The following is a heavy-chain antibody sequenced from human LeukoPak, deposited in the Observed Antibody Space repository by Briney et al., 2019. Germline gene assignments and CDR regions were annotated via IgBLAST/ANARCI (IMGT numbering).Heavy chain of an antibody. J-gene: IGHJ6*02. D-gene: IGHD6-13*01. V-gene: IGHV5-51*01. CDR1: GYSFTSYW. Sequence: GESLKISCKGSGYSFTSYWIGWVRQMPGKGLEWMGIIYPGDSDTRYSPSFQGQVTISADKSISTAYLQWSSLKASDTAMYYCARHRSSSWQSYGMDVWGQGTTVTVSS. CDR3: ARHRSSSWQSYGMDV. CDR2: IYPGDSDT.